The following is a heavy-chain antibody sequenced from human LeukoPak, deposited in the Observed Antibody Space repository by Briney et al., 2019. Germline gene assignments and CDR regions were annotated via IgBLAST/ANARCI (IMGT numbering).Heavy chain of an antibody. CDR2: INHSGST. Sequence: SETLSLTCTVSGGSITNGGYYWSWIRQPPGKGLEWIGEINHSGSTNYNPSLKSRVTISVDTSKNQFSLKLSSVTAADTAVYYCARASRELWFGELSLWGQGTLVTVSS. CDR3: ARASRELWFGELSL. D-gene: IGHD3-10*01. J-gene: IGHJ4*02. V-gene: IGHV4-34*01. CDR1: GGSITNGGYY.